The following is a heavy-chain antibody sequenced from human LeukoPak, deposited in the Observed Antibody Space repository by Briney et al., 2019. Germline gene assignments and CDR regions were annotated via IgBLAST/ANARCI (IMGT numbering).Heavy chain of an antibody. J-gene: IGHJ5*02. V-gene: IGHV1-2*02. CDR3: ARDSAGGYDPNWFDP. CDR1: GYTFTGYY. D-gene: IGHD5-12*01. Sequence: ASVKVSCKASGYTFTGYYMHWVRQAPGQGLEWMGWINPNSGGTNYAQKFQGRVTMTSDTSISTAYMELSRLRSDDTAVYYCARDSAGGYDPNWFDPWGQGTLVTVSS. CDR2: INPNSGGT.